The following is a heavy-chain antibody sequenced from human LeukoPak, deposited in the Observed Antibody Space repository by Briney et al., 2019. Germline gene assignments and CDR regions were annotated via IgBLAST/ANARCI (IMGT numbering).Heavy chain of an antibody. V-gene: IGHV1-18*01. D-gene: IGHD4/OR15-4a*01. CDR2: MNANNGDT. CDR1: GYTFANYG. CDR3: ARPLGKGANWFDP. Sequence: ASVKVSCKASGYTFANYGLSWVRQAPGQGLEWMGGMNANNGDTNYAQKFQGRVRMTTDTSTSTAYMELRSLRSDDTAVYFCARPLGKGANWFDPWGQGTLVTVSS. J-gene: IGHJ5*02.